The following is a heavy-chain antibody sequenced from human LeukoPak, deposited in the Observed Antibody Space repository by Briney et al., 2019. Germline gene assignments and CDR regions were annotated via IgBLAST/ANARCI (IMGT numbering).Heavy chain of an antibody. D-gene: IGHD6-19*01. CDR2: IYHSGST. CDR3: ARGSSGDRYFDY. Sequence: SQTLSLTCTVSGGSISSGSYYWGWIRQPPGKGLEWIGSIYHSGSTYYNPSLKSRFTISVDTSKNQFSLKLSSVTAADTAVYYCARGSSGDRYFDYWGQGTLVTVSS. V-gene: IGHV4-39*07. CDR1: GGSISSGSYY. J-gene: IGHJ4*02.